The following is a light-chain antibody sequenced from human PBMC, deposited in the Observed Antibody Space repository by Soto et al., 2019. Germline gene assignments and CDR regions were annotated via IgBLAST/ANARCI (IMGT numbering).Light chain of an antibody. J-gene: IGKJ2*01. CDR3: QQYDNWPPYT. CDR1: QGVSRN. CDR2: GAS. V-gene: IGKV3-15*01. Sequence: EVVMTQSPATLSVSPGERATLSCRASQGVSRNLAWYQQKPGQAPRLLIYGASTRATGITARFSASGSGTEFTLTISSLQSEDLAVYYCQQYDNWPPYTFGQGTKLEIE.